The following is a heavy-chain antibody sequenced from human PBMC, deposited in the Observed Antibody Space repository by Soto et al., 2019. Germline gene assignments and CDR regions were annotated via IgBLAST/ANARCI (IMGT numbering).Heavy chain of an antibody. V-gene: IGHV3-48*03. J-gene: IGHJ6*02. CDR2: ISGSGSTI. CDR1: GFSLSGYE. CDR3: TRDGVSISEAGGTDNGMDV. Sequence: EEILVESGGGLVQPGGSLRLSCAASGFSLSGYEMNWVRQAPGRGLEWVAYISGSGSTIYYEESVKGRFSISRDDASNFMSLQMNSLRGEDPAVYYCTRDGVSISEAGGTDNGMDVWGQGATVTVSS. D-gene: IGHD1-7*01.